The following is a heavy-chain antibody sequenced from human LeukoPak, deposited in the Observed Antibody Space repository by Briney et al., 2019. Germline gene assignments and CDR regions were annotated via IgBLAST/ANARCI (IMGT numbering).Heavy chain of an antibody. D-gene: IGHD4-23*01. CDR3: ARGGGRFDY. CDR1: GGSFSGYY. J-gene: IGHJ4*02. Sequence: PSETLSLTCAVYGGSFSGYYWSWIRQPPGKGLEWIGEINHSGSTNYNPSLKSRVTISVDTSKNQFSLKLSSVTAADTAVYYCARGGGRFDYWGQGTLVTVSS. CDR2: INHSGST. V-gene: IGHV4-34*01.